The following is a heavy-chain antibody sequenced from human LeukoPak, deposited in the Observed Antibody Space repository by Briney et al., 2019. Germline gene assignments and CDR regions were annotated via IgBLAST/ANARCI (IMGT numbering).Heavy chain of an antibody. CDR1: GFTFSNYA. Sequence: GGSLRLSCAASGFTFSNYAVSWVRQAPGKGLEWVSAIDGSGVSSYYADSVKGRFTISRDNSKNTLYLQMNGLRAEDTAVYYCAKVPSSSGSRPCFDYWGQGTLVTVSS. CDR2: IDGSGVSS. V-gene: IGHV3-23*01. CDR3: AKVPSSSGSRPCFDY. J-gene: IGHJ4*02. D-gene: IGHD1-26*01.